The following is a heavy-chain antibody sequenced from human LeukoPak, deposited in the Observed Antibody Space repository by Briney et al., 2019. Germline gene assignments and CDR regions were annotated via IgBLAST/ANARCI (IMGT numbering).Heavy chain of an antibody. CDR1: GGSISSYY. D-gene: IGHD2-15*01. Sequence: PSETLSLTCTVSGGSISSYYWSWIRQPPGKGLEWIGYIYYSGSTNYNPSLKSRVTISVDTSKNQFSLKLSSVTAADTAVYYCADAYCSGGSCYSVYWGQGTLVTVSS. V-gene: IGHV4-59*01. J-gene: IGHJ4*02. CDR3: ADAYCSGGSCYSVY. CDR2: IYYSGST.